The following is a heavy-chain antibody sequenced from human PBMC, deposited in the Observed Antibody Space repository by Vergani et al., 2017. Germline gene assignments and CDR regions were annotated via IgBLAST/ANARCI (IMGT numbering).Heavy chain of an antibody. J-gene: IGHJ4*02. D-gene: IGHD3-10*01. CDR2: INPHNGGT. CDR3: AKDVRDDILGSGTYSTTFDY. Sequence: QVQLVQSGAEVKKPGASVRVSCKASGYSFSNHYIHWVRQAPGQGLEWMGIINPHNGGTTSARKFEGRVTMTEEKSTNTIFLELSSLRSEDPAVYFCAKDVRDDILGSGTYSTTFDYWGQGALVTVSS. CDR1: GYSFSNHY. V-gene: IGHV1-46*03.